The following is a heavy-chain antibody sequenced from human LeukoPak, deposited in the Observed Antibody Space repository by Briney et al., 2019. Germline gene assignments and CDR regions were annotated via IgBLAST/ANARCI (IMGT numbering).Heavy chain of an antibody. V-gene: IGHV3-23*01. D-gene: IGHD6-19*01. CDR3: GKGRVSE. Sequence: GGSLRLSCAASGLTFNTQDMRWVRQAPGKGLEWVSSITIAGGTFYADSVRGRFTISRDNSKNTLDLQMNSLKVEDTAVYYCGKGRVSEWGQGTLVTVSS. CDR1: GLTFNTQD. CDR2: ITIAGGT. J-gene: IGHJ4*02.